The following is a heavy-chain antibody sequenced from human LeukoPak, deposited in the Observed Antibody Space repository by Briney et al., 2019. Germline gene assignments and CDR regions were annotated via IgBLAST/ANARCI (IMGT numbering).Heavy chain of an antibody. D-gene: IGHD6-13*01. Sequence: GASVKVSCKASGYTFTSYYMHWVRQAPGQGLEWMGIINPSGGSTSYAQKFQGRVTMTRDMSTSTVYMELRSLRSDDTAVYYCARVKEQPQIKLPTWGQGTLVTVSS. V-gene: IGHV1-46*01. CDR3: ARVKEQPQIKLPT. CDR2: INPSGGST. J-gene: IGHJ4*02. CDR1: GYTFTSYY.